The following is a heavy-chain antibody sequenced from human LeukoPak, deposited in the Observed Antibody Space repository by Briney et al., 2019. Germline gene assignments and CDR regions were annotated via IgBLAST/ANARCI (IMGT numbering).Heavy chain of an antibody. CDR3: AKDYYETSGYFDS. CDR1: GLTFKIYS. J-gene: IGHJ4*02. D-gene: IGHD3-22*01. CDR2: TGGRVDII. V-gene: IGHV3-23*01. Sequence: GGSLRLSCAASGLTFKIYSMHWVRQAPGKGLDWAAVTGGRVDIIFYADSVKGRFTISRDNSKNTVDLQMSSLRAEDTAIYYCAKDYYETSGYFDSWGQGSLVSVSS.